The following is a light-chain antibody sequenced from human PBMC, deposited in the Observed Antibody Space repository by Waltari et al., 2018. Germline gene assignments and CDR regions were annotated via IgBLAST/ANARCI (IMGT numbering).Light chain of an antibody. CDR1: SSDVGGYNY. Sequence: QSALTQPASVSGSPGQSITISCTGTSSDVGGYNYVSWYQQPPGKAPKLLIYEVSNRPSGVSNRFSGSKSRNTASLTISGLQAEDEADYYCSSYTSSSTRNVVFGGGTKLTVL. CDR3: SSYTSSSTRNVV. V-gene: IGLV2-14*01. J-gene: IGLJ2*01. CDR2: EVS.